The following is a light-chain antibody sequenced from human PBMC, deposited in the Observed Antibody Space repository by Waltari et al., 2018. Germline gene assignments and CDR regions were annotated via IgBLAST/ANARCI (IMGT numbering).Light chain of an antibody. CDR1: QGISSY. V-gene: IGKV1-17*01. CDR3: LQHNSYPLT. Sequence: DIQMTQSPSSLSASVGDTVTIPCRASQGISSYLNWFQQKPGRAPKLLIYTATTLQSGVPSRFSVSGSGTEFTLTISCLQPEDFAAYYCLQHNSYPLTFGGGPKVENK. CDR2: TAT. J-gene: IGKJ4*01.